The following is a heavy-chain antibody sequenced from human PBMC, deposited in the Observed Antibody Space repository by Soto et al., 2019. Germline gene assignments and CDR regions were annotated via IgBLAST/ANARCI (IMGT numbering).Heavy chain of an antibody. D-gene: IGHD7-27*01. V-gene: IGHV4-30-4*08. J-gene: IGHJ5*01. Sequence: QVQLQESGPGQVKPSQTLSLTCSVSGVSIKSGDNYWSWIRQPPGKGLEWIGNIYYVGSTSYNPSLKSPFYLFITHSQNPFPLKLTSVPAPTPALFYFARNTSQLGGFDSWGQGTLVTVSS. CDR2: IYYVGST. CDR1: GVSIKSGDNY. CDR3: ARNTSQLGGFDS.